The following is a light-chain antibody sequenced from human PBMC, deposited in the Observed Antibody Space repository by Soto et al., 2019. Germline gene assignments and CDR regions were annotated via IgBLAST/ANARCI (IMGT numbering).Light chain of an antibody. Sequence: DIQMAQSPSTLSASVGDRVTITCRASQSISIWLAWYQQKPGKAPKVLIYKASSLESAVPSRFSGSGSGTEFTLTISSLQPEDFATYYCQQYNSYPYTFGLGTKLEIK. CDR3: QQYNSYPYT. V-gene: IGKV1-5*03. CDR2: KAS. J-gene: IGKJ2*01. CDR1: QSISIW.